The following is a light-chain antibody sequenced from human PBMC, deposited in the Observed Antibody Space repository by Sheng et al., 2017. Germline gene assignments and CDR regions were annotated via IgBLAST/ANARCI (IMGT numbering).Light chain of an antibody. Sequence: EIVLTQSPATVALSPGDRATLSCRASHNIKNNLAWYQQKPGQAPRLLVYAASNTATGIPDRFSGIGSGTDFTLTISSLEPEDFAVYYCQQRTNWLWTFGQGTKVEIK. CDR1: HNIKNN. CDR2: AAS. V-gene: IGKV3-11*01. J-gene: IGKJ1*01. CDR3: QQRTNWLWT.